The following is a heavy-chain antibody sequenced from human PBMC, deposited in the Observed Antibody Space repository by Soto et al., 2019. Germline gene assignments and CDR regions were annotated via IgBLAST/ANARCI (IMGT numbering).Heavy chain of an antibody. V-gene: IGHV3-21*01. CDR3: AKVGVLRTNFRWFDL. CDR2: ITISGNYI. CDR1: GFAFQTYT. J-gene: IGHJ5*02. D-gene: IGHD2-8*01. Sequence: EAQLVESGGGLVKPGGSLRLSCAASGFAFQTYTMEWLRQPPGKGLEWVSSITISGNYIYYADSVKGRFTISRDNGRNSVYLQMNSLRAEDTAVYYCAKVGVLRTNFRWFDLWGQGTLVTVSS.